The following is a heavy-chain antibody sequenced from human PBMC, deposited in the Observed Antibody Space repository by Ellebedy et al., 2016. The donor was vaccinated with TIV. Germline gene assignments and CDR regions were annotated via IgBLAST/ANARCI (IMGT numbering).Heavy chain of an antibody. D-gene: IGHD3-10*01. CDR2: IYYSGST. CDR1: GGSISSYY. J-gene: IGHJ4*02. CDR3: ASGDYYGSGIPYYFDY. V-gene: IGHV4-59*01. Sequence: MLSETLSLTCTVSGGSISSYYWSWIRQPPGKGLEWIGYIYYSGSTNYNPSLKSRVTISVDTSKNQFSLKLSSVTAADTAVYYCASGDYYGSGIPYYFDYWGQGTLVTVSS.